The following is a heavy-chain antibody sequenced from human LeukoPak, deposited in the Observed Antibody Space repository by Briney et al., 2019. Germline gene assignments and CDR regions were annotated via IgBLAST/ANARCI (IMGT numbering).Heavy chain of an antibody. Sequence: GESLNISCKGSEYSFATYWIGWVRQMPGQGLEWMGIIFPGDSDTRYSSSFQGQVTISADKSISTAYLQWSSLKASDTAIYYCASEYCSGGNCYFDYWGQGTLVTVSS. V-gene: IGHV5-51*01. CDR1: EYSFATYW. CDR3: ASEYCSGGNCYFDY. CDR2: IFPGDSDT. J-gene: IGHJ4*02. D-gene: IGHD2-15*01.